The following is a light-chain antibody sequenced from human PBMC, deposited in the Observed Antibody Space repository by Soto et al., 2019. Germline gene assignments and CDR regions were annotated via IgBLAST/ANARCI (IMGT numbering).Light chain of an antibody. CDR1: QNIDNW. CDR2: KTS. V-gene: IGKV1-5*03. Sequence: IEMTQSPSTLSASIGDRVTITCRASQNIDNWLAWYQQKPGNAPKLLIYKTSSLERGVPPRFSGSGSGTEFTLTISSLQPDDFATYYCQQHYGYRTFGQGTKVDIK. J-gene: IGKJ1*01. CDR3: QQHYGYRT.